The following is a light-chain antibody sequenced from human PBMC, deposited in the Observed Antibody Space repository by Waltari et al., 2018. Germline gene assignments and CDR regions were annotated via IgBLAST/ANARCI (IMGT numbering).Light chain of an antibody. CDR2: DNN. Sequence: QSVLTQPPSVSAAPGQKVTISCSGSSSNIGNYFLSWYHQLPGAAPKLLIYDNNKRPSRIPDRFSASKSGTSATLGITGLQIGDEADYYCATWDNSLTDVVFGGGTKLTVL. V-gene: IGLV1-51*01. CDR1: SSNIGNYF. J-gene: IGLJ2*01. CDR3: ATWDNSLTDVV.